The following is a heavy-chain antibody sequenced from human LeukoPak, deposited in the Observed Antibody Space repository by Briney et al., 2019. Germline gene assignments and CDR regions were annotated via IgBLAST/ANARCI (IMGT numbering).Heavy chain of an antibody. J-gene: IGHJ4*02. CDR3: VKDLVGYDSSNYRDC. D-gene: IGHD3-22*01. V-gene: IGHV3-23*01. Sequence: PGGSLRLSCAASGFTFSSYGVSWVRQAPGKGLEWVSGISGSGHRTYYADSVKGRFTISRDNSNNMVYLQMNSLRAEDTAVYYCVKDLVGYDSSNYRDCWGQGTLVTVSS. CDR2: ISGSGHRT. CDR1: GFTFSSYG.